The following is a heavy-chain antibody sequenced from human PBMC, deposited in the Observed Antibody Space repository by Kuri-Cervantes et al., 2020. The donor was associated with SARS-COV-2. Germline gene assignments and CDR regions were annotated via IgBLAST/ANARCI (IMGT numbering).Heavy chain of an antibody. CDR2: INTATGNT. CDR1: GYTFSNHA. J-gene: IGHJ3*02. V-gene: IGHV1-3*04. Sequence: ASVKVSCKASGYTFSNHAIHWVRQAPGQGLEWMGWINTATGNTHYSQKFQGRVTITRDTAASTEFMELNSLRSEDTAVYYCAREVGYCDSGRCYGLDAFDIWGQGKMVTGSS. CDR3: AREVGYCDSGRCYGLDAFDI. D-gene: IGHD2-2*01.